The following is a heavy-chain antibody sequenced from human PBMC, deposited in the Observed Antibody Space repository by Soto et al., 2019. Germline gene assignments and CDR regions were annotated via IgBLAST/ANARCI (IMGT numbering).Heavy chain of an antibody. CDR1: GDSVSSNSAA. D-gene: IGHD3-22*01. Sequence: PSQTLSLTFAISGDSVSSNSAAWNWIRQSPSRVLEWLGRTYYRSKWYNDYAVSVKSRITINPDTSKNQFSLQLNSVTPEDTAVYYCARDIPYDSSAVEGGMDVWGQGTTVTVSS. CDR2: TYYRSKWYN. J-gene: IGHJ6*02. V-gene: IGHV6-1*01. CDR3: ARDIPYDSSAVEGGMDV.